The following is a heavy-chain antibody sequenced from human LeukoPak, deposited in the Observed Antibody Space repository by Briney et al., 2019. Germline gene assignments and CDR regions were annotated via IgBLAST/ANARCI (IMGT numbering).Heavy chain of an antibody. CDR1: GGSFSGYY. CDR2: INRSGST. D-gene: IGHD2-2*01. CDR3: ARVVVVVPAAYYYGMDV. Sequence: SETLSLTCAVYGGSFSGYYWSWIRQPPGKGLEWIGEINRSGSTNYNPSLKSRVTISVDTSKNQFSLKLSSVTAADTAVYYCARVVVVVPAAYYYGMDVWGQGTTVTVSS. V-gene: IGHV4-34*01. J-gene: IGHJ6*02.